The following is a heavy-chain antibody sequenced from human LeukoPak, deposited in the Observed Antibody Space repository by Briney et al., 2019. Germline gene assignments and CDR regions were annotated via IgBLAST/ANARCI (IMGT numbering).Heavy chain of an antibody. CDR1: GFTFSSYE. J-gene: IGHJ4*02. CDR2: ISSSGSTI. Sequence: GGSLRLSCAASGFTFSSYEMNWVRQAPGKGLEWVSYISSSGSTIYYADSVKGRFTISRDNAKNSLYLQMNSLRAEDTAVYYCARDSGMATYSFWGQGTLVTVSS. V-gene: IGHV3-48*03. D-gene: IGHD3-10*01. CDR3: ARDSGMATYSF.